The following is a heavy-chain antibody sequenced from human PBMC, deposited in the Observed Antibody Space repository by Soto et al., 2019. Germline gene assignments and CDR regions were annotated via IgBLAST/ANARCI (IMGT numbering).Heavy chain of an antibody. CDR2: ISPFSGNT. D-gene: IGHD4-17*01. J-gene: IGHJ2*01. CDR3: ARDNDYGRNFWYLDL. V-gene: IGHV1-18*04. CDR1: GYTFTSYG. Sequence: QGPLVQSGAEVGKPGASVKVSCKASGYTFTSYGITWVRQAPGQGLEWMGWISPFSGNTKYAEKFNDRVTLTADTSTSTAYMELRSLRSDDTAVYYCARDNDYGRNFWYLDLWGRGTLVSVSS.